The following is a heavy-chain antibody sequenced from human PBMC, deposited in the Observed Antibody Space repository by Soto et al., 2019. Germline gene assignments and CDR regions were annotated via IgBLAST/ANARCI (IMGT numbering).Heavy chain of an antibody. Sequence: SETLSLTCTVSGGSISSYYWSWIRQPPGKGLEWIGYIYYSGSTNYNPSLKSRVTISVDTSKNQFSLKLSSVTAADTAVYYCARDRGGYSYGYATHNYYYYGMDVWGQGTTVTVSS. CDR3: ARDRGGYSYGYATHNYYYYGMDV. J-gene: IGHJ6*02. V-gene: IGHV4-59*12. CDR2: IYYSGST. CDR1: GGSISSYY. D-gene: IGHD5-18*01.